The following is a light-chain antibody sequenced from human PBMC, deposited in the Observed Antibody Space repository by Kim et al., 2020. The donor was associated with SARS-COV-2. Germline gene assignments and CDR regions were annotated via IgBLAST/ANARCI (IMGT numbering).Light chain of an antibody. Sequence: IQLTQSPSSLSASVGDRVTVTCRASQGISNGLAWYQQRPGKAPTILIYDGSSLESGVPSRFSGSASGADFTLTISSLQPEDFATYYCQQFNSFPLTFGGGTKVDIK. CDR3: QQFNSFPLT. CDR1: QGISNG. J-gene: IGKJ4*01. CDR2: DGS. V-gene: IGKV1-13*02.